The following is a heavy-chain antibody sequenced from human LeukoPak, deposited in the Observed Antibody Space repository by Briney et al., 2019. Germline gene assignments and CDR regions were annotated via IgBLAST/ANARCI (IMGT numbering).Heavy chain of an antibody. Sequence: SVKVSCKASGGTFSSYAISWVRQAPGQGLEWMGRIIPILGIANYAQKFQGRVTITADKSTSTAHMELSSLRSEDTAVYYCASLPSRYSSSWPDYWGQGTLVTVSS. CDR3: ASLPSRYSSSWPDY. CDR1: GGTFSSYA. D-gene: IGHD6-13*01. J-gene: IGHJ4*02. CDR2: IIPILGIA. V-gene: IGHV1-69*04.